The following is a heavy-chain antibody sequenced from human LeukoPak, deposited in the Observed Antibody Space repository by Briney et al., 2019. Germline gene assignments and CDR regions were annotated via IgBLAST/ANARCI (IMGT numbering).Heavy chain of an antibody. CDR2: ISGRSDST. D-gene: IGHD3-22*01. Sequence: GGSLRLSCAASGFTFSNYGMNWVRQAPGKGLEWVSTISGRSDSTYYADSVKGRFTISRDNSKDTLYLQLNYLRAEDTAVYYCAKASGYYYDSSGYYLGAFDIWGPGAMVTVSS. J-gene: IGHJ3*02. CDR1: GFTFSNYG. V-gene: IGHV3-23*01. CDR3: AKASGYYYDSSGYYLGAFDI.